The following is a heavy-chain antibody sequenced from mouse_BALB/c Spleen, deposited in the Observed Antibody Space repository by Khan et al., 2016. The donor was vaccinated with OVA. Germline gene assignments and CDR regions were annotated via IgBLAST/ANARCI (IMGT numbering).Heavy chain of an antibody. CDR1: GFSLTTYG. Sequence: VQLKESGPGLVQPSQSLSITCTVSGFSLTTYGVHWVRQSPGKGLEWLGVIWSGGSTDYNAAFISRLNISQDNSKSQDFFKMNSLQANDAAIYYCARNYDYDEGLAYWGKGTLVTGSA. V-gene: IGHV2-2*02. CDR3: ARNYDYDEGLAY. D-gene: IGHD2-4*01. J-gene: IGHJ3*01. CDR2: IWSGGST.